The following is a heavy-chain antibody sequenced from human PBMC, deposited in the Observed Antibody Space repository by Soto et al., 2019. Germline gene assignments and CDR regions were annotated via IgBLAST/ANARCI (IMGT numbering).Heavy chain of an antibody. Sequence: SETLSLTYAVSGGSFSSHYWSWIRQPPGKGLEWIGEIDHTGSTNYNPSLKSRLTISLGTSKDQFSLKVYSVTAADTAVYYCAFMGFWGQGTLVTVSS. V-gene: IGHV4-34*01. CDR2: IDHTGST. D-gene: IGHD3-16*01. CDR3: AFMGF. CDR1: GGSFSSHY. J-gene: IGHJ4*02.